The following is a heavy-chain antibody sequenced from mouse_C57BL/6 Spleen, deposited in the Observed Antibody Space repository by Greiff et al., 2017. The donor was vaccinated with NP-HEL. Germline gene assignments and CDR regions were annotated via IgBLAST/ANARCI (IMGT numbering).Heavy chain of an antibody. CDR2: ISYDGSN. Sequence: EVQLKESGPGLVKPSQSLSLTCSVTGYSITSGYYWNWIRQFPGNKLEWMGYISYDGSNNYNPSLKNRISITRDTSKNQFFLKLNSVTTEDTATYYCARNYYDYDGAMDYWGQGTSVTVSS. D-gene: IGHD2-4*01. V-gene: IGHV3-6*01. CDR1: GYSITSGYY. CDR3: ARNYYDYDGAMDY. J-gene: IGHJ4*01.